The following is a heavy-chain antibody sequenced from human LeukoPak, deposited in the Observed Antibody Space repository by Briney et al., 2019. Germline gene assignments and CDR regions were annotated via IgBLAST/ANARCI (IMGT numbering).Heavy chain of an antibody. J-gene: IGHJ4*02. CDR1: GFTFSSYE. CDR2: ISSSGSTI. Sequence: GGSLRLSCAGSGFTFSSYEVNWVRQAPGKGLEWVAYISSSGSTIYYADSVKGRFTISRDNAKNSLYLQMNSLRAEDTAVYYCARVGDNYNSPFDYWGQETLVTVSS. CDR3: ARVGDNYNSPFDY. V-gene: IGHV3-48*03. D-gene: IGHD1-1*01.